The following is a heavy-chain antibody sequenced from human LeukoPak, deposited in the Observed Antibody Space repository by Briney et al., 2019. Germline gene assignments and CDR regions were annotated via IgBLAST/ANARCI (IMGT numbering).Heavy chain of an antibody. CDR2: IYWDDDK. J-gene: IGHJ5*02. CDR3: AHTDYGDSGANWFDP. Sequence: SGPTLVKPTQTLTLTCTFSGFSLSTSGVGVGWIRQPPGKALEWLAPIYWDDDKRYSPSLKSRLTITKDTSKSQVVLTMTNMDPVDTATYYCAHTDYGDSGANWFDPWGQGTLVTVSS. V-gene: IGHV2-5*02. CDR1: GFSLSTSGVG. D-gene: IGHD4-17*01.